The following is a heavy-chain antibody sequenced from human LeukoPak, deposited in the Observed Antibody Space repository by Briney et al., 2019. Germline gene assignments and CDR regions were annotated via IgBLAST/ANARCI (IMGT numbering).Heavy chain of an antibody. CDR1: GGSISSYY. J-gene: IGHJ6*03. Sequence: SETLSLTCTVSGGSISSYYWSWIRQPAGKGLGWIGRIYTSGSTNYNPSLKSRVTMSVDTSKNQFSLKLSSVTAADTAVYYCARETIVVVPAHYYYYMDVWGKGTTVTISS. CDR2: IYTSGST. CDR3: ARETIVVVPAHYYYYMDV. D-gene: IGHD2-2*01. V-gene: IGHV4-4*07.